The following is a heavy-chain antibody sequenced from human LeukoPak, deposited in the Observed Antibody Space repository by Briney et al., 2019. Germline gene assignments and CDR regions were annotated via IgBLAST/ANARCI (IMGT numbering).Heavy chain of an antibody. CDR2: IYYSGST. CDR3: ARDQIVVVPAAPTNWFDP. Sequence: SETLSLTCTVSGGSISSSSYYWGWIRQPPGKGLEWIGSIYYSGSTYYNPSLKSRVTISVYTSKNQFSLKLSSVTAADTAVYYCARDQIVVVPAAPTNWFDPWGQGTLVTVSS. V-gene: IGHV4-39*07. D-gene: IGHD2-2*01. CDR1: GGSISSSSYY. J-gene: IGHJ5*02.